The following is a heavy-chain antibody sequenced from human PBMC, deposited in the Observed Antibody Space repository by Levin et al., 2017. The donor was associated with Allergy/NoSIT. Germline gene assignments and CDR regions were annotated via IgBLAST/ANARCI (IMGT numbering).Heavy chain of an antibody. CDR2: ISGSSSYL. Sequence: GGSLRLSCAASGFTLSSYSMNWVRQAPGKGLEWVSSISGSSSYLYYADSVKGRFTISRDNAKNSLYLQMNSLRAEDTAIYYCARLRTEGGSTSSRGYYDYYMDVWGKGTTVTVSS. D-gene: IGHD2-2*01. J-gene: IGHJ6*03. CDR1: GFTLSSYS. CDR3: ARLRTEGGSTSSRGYYDYYMDV. V-gene: IGHV3-21*01.